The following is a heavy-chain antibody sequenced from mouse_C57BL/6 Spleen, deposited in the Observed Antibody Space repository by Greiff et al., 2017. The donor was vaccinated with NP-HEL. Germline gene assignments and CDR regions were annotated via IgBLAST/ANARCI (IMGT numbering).Heavy chain of an antibody. J-gene: IGHJ4*01. Sequence: EVKLVESGPELVKPGASVKISCKASGYSFTDYNMNWVKQSNGKSLEWIGVINPNYGTTSYNQKFKGKATLTVDQSSSTAYMQLNSLTSEDSAVYYCAAYYSNTCAMDYWGQGTSVTVSP. V-gene: IGHV1-39*01. D-gene: IGHD2-5*01. CDR1: GYSFTDYN. CDR3: AAYYSNTCAMDY. CDR2: INPNYGTT.